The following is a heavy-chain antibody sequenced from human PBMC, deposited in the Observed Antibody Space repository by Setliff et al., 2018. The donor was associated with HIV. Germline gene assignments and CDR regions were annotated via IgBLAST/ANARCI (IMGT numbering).Heavy chain of an antibody. V-gene: IGHV3-48*01. CDR2: ISSSGNSI. J-gene: IGHJ4*02. CDR1: GFTFSSYS. D-gene: IGHD3-10*01. Sequence: GVLKISCAASGFTFSSYSMNWVRQAPGKGLEWVSYISSSGNSIYYADSVKGRFSISRDNAKNSLYLQMNSLRAEDTAVYYCVRDWLVREIIAVYYFDHWGQGTLVTVSS. CDR3: VRDWLVREIIAVYYFDH.